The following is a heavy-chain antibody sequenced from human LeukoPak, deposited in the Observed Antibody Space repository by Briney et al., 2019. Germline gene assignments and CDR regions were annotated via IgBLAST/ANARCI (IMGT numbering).Heavy chain of an antibody. V-gene: IGHV1-18*04. Sequence: ASVKVSCKASGYTFTGYYMHWVRQAPGQGLEWMGWINPNSGNTHYAQKLQGRVTMTTDTSTSTVYMELRSLRSDDTAVYYCARGSPPRRNYDSRGYYSYYFDYWGQGTLVTVSS. CDR2: INPNSGNT. CDR3: ARGSPPRRNYDSRGYYSYYFDY. CDR1: GYTFTGYY. J-gene: IGHJ4*02. D-gene: IGHD3-22*01.